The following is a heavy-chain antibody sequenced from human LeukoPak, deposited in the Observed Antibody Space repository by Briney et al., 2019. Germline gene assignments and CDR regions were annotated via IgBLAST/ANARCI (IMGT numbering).Heavy chain of an antibody. CDR3: VRIGCSSTSCYGNSVDP. CDR1: GYTFSNYG. J-gene: IGHJ5*02. Sequence: ASVKVSCKTSGYTFSNYGLNGVRQAPGQGLECMGWISGYNGNTLYAQKFQGRVTMTTDTSTSTAYMELRSLRSDDTAVYYCVRIGCSSTSCYGNSVDPWGQGTLVTVSS. CDR2: ISGYNGNT. D-gene: IGHD2-2*01. V-gene: IGHV1-18*01.